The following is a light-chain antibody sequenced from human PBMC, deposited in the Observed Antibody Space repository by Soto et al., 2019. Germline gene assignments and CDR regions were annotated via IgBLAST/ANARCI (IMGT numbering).Light chain of an antibody. CDR3: SSYTSLKTRV. Sequence: QSVLTQPPSVSGAPGQRVTISCTGSSSNIGAGYDVHWYQQLPGTAPKLLIYGNSNRPSGVPDRFSGSKSGTSASLAITGLQAEDEADYYCSSYTSLKTRVFGGGTKLTVL. J-gene: IGLJ2*01. V-gene: IGLV1-40*01. CDR2: GNS. CDR1: SSNIGAGYD.